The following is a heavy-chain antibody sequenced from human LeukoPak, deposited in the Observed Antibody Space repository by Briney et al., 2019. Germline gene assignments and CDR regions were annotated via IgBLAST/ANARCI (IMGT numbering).Heavy chain of an antibody. D-gene: IGHD5-12*01. J-gene: IGHJ4*02. Sequence: GGSLRLSCAASGFTFSTYAMSWVRQAPGKGLEWVSSFSATGGTIYYADSVKGRFTISRDNSKNTLFLQMDSLRAEDTAIYYCAKEHFTWISITFDSWGRGTLVTVSS. CDR3: AKEHFTWISITFDS. CDR2: FSATGGTI. CDR1: GFTFSTYA. V-gene: IGHV3-23*01.